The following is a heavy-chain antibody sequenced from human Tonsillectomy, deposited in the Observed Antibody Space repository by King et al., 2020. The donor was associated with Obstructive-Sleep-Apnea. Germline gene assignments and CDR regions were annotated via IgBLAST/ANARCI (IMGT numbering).Heavy chain of an antibody. Sequence: VQLVESGGGVVQPGGSLRLSCAASGFTFSSYCMNWVRQAPGKGREWVSYISSSSSTIYYADSVKGRFNISRDNAKNSLYLQMNSLRAEDTAVYYCARSGSYDYWGQGTLVTVSS. CDR3: ARSGSYDY. CDR1: GFTFSSYC. J-gene: IGHJ4*02. CDR2: ISSSSSTI. V-gene: IGHV3-48*04. D-gene: IGHD1-26*01.